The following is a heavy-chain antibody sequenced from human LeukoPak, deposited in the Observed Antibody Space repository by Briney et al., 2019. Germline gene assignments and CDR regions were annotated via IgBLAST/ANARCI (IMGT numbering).Heavy chain of an antibody. CDR3: ARARQWLGVNWFDP. CDR1: GFTFSSYA. D-gene: IGHD3-22*01. J-gene: IGHJ5*02. CDR2: IKYDGSEK. Sequence: GGSLRLSCAASGFTFSSYAMSWVRQAPGKGLEWVANIKYDGSEKYCVDSLKGRFTIARDNAKNSLYLEMNSLRAEDTAIYYCARARQWLGVNWFDPWGQGTLVTVSS. V-gene: IGHV3-7*01.